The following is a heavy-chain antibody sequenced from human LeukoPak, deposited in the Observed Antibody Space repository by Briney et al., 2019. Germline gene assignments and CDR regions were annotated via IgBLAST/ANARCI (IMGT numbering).Heavy chain of an antibody. CDR2: INPSGGST. CDR1: GYTFTSYY. V-gene: IGHV1-46*01. Sequence: ASVKVSCKASGYTFTSYYMHWVRRAPGQGLEWMGIINPSGGSTSYAQKFQGRVTMTRDTSTSTVYMDLSSLRSEDTAVYYCARSTYGGNSWFDYWGRGTPVTVSS. J-gene: IGHJ4*02. CDR3: ARSTYGGNSWFDY. D-gene: IGHD4-23*01.